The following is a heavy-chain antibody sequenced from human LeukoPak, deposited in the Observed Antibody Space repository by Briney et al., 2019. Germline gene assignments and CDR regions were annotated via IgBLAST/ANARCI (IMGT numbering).Heavy chain of an antibody. CDR2: INHSGST. V-gene: IGHV4-38-2*02. Sequence: PSETLSLTCTVSGYSISSGYYWSWIRQPPGKGLEWIGEINHSGSTNYNPSLKSRVTISVDTSKNQFSLKLSSVTAADTAVYYCARGLGGWLRLFDYWGQGTLVTVSS. CDR3: ARGLGGWLRLFDY. CDR1: GYSISSGYY. D-gene: IGHD6-19*01. J-gene: IGHJ4*02.